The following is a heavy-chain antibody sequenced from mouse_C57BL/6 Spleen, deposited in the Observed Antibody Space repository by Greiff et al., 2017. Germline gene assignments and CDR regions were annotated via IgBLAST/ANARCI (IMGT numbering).Heavy chain of an antibody. J-gene: IGHJ3*01. Sequence: EVQLQQSGPELVKPGASVKMSCKASGYTFTDYNMHWVKQSHGKSLEWIGYINPNNGGTSYNQKFKGKATLTVNTSSSTAYMELRSRTSEDSAVYYGSSAYDYDGWFAYWGQGTLVTVSA. CDR3: SSAYDYDGWFAY. CDR1: GYTFTDYN. D-gene: IGHD2-4*01. V-gene: IGHV1-22*01. CDR2: INPNNGGT.